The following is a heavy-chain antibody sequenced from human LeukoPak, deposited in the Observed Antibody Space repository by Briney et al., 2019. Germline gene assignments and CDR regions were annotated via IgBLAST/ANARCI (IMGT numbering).Heavy chain of an antibody. V-gene: IGHV3-13*04. Sequence: PGGSLRLSWAASGXTFRKFDVHWVRQATGKGLEWVSGISSSGDTFYQDYVKGRFTISRENGENSLFLQLNSLRTGDTAVYYCVRALYNSGQFDPWGQGTLVTVSS. J-gene: IGHJ5*02. CDR1: GXTFRKFD. CDR3: VRALYNSGQFDP. D-gene: IGHD5-12*01. CDR2: ISSSGDT.